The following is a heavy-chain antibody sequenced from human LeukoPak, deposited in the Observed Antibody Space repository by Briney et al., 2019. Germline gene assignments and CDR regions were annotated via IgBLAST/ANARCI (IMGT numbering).Heavy chain of an antibody. Sequence: ASVYVSCKASGYTFTSYYMHWVRPAPGQRLEWMEIINLIGGSTSYAQTFKGRVTTPRDTSTSTVYMELSTLGSEDTAVYYCGRNPHSSSWYDYWGQGTLVTVSS. D-gene: IGHD6-13*01. CDR1: GYTFTSYY. CDR2: INLIGGST. J-gene: IGHJ4*02. V-gene: IGHV1-46*01. CDR3: GRNPHSSSWYDY.